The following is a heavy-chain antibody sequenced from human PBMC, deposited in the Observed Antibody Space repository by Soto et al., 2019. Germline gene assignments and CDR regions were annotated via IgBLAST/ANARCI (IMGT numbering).Heavy chain of an antibody. J-gene: IGHJ4*02. Sequence: SDTLSLTCTVSGGSISTYYWSWIREPPSKGLEWIGYTHYSGSTNYNPSLKTRVTISVDMAKNQFSLKLRSVTAADTAVYYCARGPDSGAARPRYFDYWGQGTLVTLSS. D-gene: IGHD6-6*01. CDR1: GGSISTYY. CDR2: THYSGST. CDR3: ARGPDSGAARPRYFDY. V-gene: IGHV4-59*01.